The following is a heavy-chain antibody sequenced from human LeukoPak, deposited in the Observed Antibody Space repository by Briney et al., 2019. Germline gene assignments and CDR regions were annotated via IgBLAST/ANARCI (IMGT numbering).Heavy chain of an antibody. CDR2: ISYDGSNK. Sequence: GGSLRLSCAASGFTFSSYGMHWVRQAPGKGLEWVAVISYDGSNKYYADSVKGRFTISGDNSKNTLYLQMNSLRAEDTAVYYCTRALATVYYFDYWGQGTLVTVSS. J-gene: IGHJ4*02. V-gene: IGHV3-30-3*01. CDR1: GFTFSSYG. D-gene: IGHD3-16*02. CDR3: TRALATVYYFDY.